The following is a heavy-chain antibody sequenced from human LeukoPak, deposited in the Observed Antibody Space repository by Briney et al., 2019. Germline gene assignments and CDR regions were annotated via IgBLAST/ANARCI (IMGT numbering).Heavy chain of an antibody. Sequence: GGSLRLSCAASGFTFSSYAMSWVRQAPGKGLEWVSAISGSGGNTYYADSVKGRFTISRDNSKNTLYLQMNSLRAEDTAVYYCAKEGSSLAYYYYYMDVWGKGTTVTVSS. D-gene: IGHD3-16*01. CDR3: AKEGSSLAYYYYYMDV. J-gene: IGHJ6*03. V-gene: IGHV3-23*01. CDR2: ISGSGGNT. CDR1: GFTFSSYA.